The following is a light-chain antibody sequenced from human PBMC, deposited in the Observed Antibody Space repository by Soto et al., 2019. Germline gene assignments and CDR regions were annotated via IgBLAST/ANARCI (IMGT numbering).Light chain of an antibody. Sequence: QSALTQPASVSGSPGQSITISCTGTSSDVGGYKYVSWYQQHPNKAPKLMIYEVSNRPSGVSNRFSGSKSGNTASLTISGLQAEDEADYYCSSYTSSTNVVFGGGTKVTVL. J-gene: IGLJ2*01. CDR1: SSDVGGYKY. CDR2: EVS. V-gene: IGLV2-14*01. CDR3: SSYTSSTNVV.